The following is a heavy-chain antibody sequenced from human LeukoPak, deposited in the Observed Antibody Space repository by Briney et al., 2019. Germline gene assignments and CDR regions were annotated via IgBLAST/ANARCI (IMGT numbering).Heavy chain of an antibody. CDR1: GFTFSSYA. CDR3: ARAPGQGPE. V-gene: IGHV3-21*01. J-gene: IGHJ4*02. D-gene: IGHD3-10*01. Sequence: PGGSLRLSCAASGFTFSSYAMSWVRQAPGKGLEWVSSMSTSATYIHYADSVKGRFTMPRDNAKNSLYLKMNSLRAEDTAVYYCARAPGQGPEWGQGALVTVSS. CDR2: MSTSATYI.